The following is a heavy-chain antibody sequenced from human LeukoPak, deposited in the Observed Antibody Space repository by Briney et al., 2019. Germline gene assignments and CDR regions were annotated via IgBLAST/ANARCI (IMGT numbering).Heavy chain of an antibody. V-gene: IGHV3-48*04. CDR2: ISSSSSTI. CDR3: ARGRRRDGYNYAY. D-gene: IGHD5-24*01. CDR1: RFTFSSYS. Sequence: GGSLRLSCAASRFTFSSYSMNWVRQAPGKGLEWVSYISSSSSTIYYADSVKGRFTISRDNAKNSLYLQMNSLRAEDTAVYYCARGRRRDGYNYAYWGQGTLVTVSS. J-gene: IGHJ4*02.